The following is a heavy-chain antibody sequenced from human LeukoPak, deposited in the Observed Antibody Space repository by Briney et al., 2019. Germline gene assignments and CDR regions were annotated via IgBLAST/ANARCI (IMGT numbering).Heavy chain of an antibody. CDR1: GFTFSAYS. V-gene: IGHV3-48*02. Sequence: GGSLRLSCAASGFTFSAYSMNWVRQAPGKGLEWVSCISSTSSTIYYADSVKGRFTISRDNAKNSLYLQMNSLRDEDTAVYYCARSLQTDYWGQGTLVSVSS. D-gene: IGHD5-24*01. CDR3: ARSLQTDY. J-gene: IGHJ4*02. CDR2: ISSTSSTI.